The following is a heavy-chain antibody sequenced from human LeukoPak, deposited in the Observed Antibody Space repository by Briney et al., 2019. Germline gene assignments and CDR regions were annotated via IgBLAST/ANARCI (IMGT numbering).Heavy chain of an antibody. CDR3: ARQYSSGWPWFDP. V-gene: IGHV4-39*01. J-gene: IGHJ5*02. Sequence: SETLSLTCTVSGGSISSGGYYWGRIRQPPGKGLEWIGSIYYSGSTYYNPSLKSRVTISVDTSKNQFSLKLTSVTAADAALYYCARQYSSGWPWFDPWGQGTLVTVSS. CDR2: IYYSGST. CDR1: GGSISSGGYY. D-gene: IGHD6-19*01.